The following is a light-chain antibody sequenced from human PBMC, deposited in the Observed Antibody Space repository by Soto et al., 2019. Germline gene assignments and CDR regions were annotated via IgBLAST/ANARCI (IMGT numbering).Light chain of an antibody. CDR3: QSYDSRLSGSV. CDR1: SSNIGAGYD. Sequence: QSVLTQPPSVSGAPGQRVTIFCTGSSSNIGAGYDVHWYQQRPGIAPKLLIYGNTNRPSGVPDRFSGFKSGTSASLAITGLQAEDETDYYCQSYDSRLSGSVFGGGTKVTVL. J-gene: IGLJ3*02. CDR2: GNT. V-gene: IGLV1-40*01.